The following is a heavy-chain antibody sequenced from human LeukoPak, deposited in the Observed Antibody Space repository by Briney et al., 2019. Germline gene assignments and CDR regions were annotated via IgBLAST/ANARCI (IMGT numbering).Heavy chain of an antibody. CDR3: ARATGEGYCSGGSCYINWFDP. J-gene: IGHJ5*02. CDR1: GGSFSGYY. Sequence: SDTLSLTCAVYGGSFSGYYWSWIRQPPGKGLEWIGEINHSGSTNYNPSLKSRVTTSVDTSKNQFSLKLSSVTAADTAVYYCARATGEGYCSGGSCYINWFDPWGQGTLVTVSS. CDR2: INHSGST. D-gene: IGHD2-15*01. V-gene: IGHV4-34*01.